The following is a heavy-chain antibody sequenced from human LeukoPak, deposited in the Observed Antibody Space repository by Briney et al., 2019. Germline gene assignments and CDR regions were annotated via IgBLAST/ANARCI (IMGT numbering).Heavy chain of an antibody. CDR1: GGSISSSSYY. Sequence: SGTLSLTCTVSGGSISSSSYYWGWIRQPPGKGLEWIGSIYYSGSTYYNPSLKSRVTISVDTSKNQFSLKLSSVTAADTAVYYCARHLRVVPAAKERYYYYYMDVWGKGTTVTVSS. J-gene: IGHJ6*03. V-gene: IGHV4-39*01. CDR2: IYYSGST. D-gene: IGHD2-2*01. CDR3: ARHLRVVPAAKERYYYYYMDV.